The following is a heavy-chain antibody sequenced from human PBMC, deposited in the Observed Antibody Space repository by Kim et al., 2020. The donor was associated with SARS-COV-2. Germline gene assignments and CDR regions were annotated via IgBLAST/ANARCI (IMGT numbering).Heavy chain of an antibody. CDR1: GGSISSYY. J-gene: IGHJ5*02. D-gene: IGHD3-22*01. CDR2: IYTSGST. CDR3: ARDGDSSGYAWFDP. V-gene: IGHV4-4*07. Sequence: SETLSLTCTVSGGSISSYYWSWIRQPAGKGLEWIGRIYTSGSTNYNPSLKSRVTMSVDTFKNQFSLKLSSVTAADTAVYYCARDGDSSGYAWFDPWGQGTLVTVSS.